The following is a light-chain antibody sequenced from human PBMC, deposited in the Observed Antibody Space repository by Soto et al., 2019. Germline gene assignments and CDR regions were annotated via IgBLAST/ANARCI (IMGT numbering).Light chain of an antibody. CDR2: DVS. V-gene: IGKV3D-15*01. Sequence: EIVMTQSPATLSVSPGERATLSCRASQSVSSNFAWYQQRPAQAPRLLIYDVSTRATGIPTRFSGSGSGTDFTLTISSLPSDDFAVYYCQQYQDWPLTFGGGTRVEIK. J-gene: IGKJ4*01. CDR1: QSVSSN. CDR3: QQYQDWPLT.